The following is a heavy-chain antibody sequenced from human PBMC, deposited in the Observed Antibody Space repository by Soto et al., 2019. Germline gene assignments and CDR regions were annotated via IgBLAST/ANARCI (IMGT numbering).Heavy chain of an antibody. CDR1: GFTFSSYA. CDR3: AKPLEDSFYDILTGTYAFDI. D-gene: IGHD3-9*01. Sequence: GGSLILSCAASGFTFSSYAMSWVLQAPGKGLEWVSAISGSGGSTYYADSVKGRFTISRDNSKNTLYLQMNSLRAEDTAVYYCAKPLEDSFYDILTGTYAFDIWGQGTMVTVSS. V-gene: IGHV3-23*01. CDR2: ISGSGGST. J-gene: IGHJ3*02.